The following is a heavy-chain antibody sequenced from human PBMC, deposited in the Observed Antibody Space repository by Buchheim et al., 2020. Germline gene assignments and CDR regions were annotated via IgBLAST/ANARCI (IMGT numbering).Heavy chain of an antibody. CDR3: ARARWGGGELDF. CDR1: GFTFSSYG. V-gene: IGHV3-33*01. CDR2: IYHDGSTK. D-gene: IGHD2-21*01. Sequence: QVQLVESGGGVVQPGTSLRLSCAASGFTFSSYGMHWVRQAPGKGLEWVGMIYHDGSTKYYADSVKGRFTISRDNSKNTLYLQMDSLRAEDTAVYKCARARWGGGELDFWGQGTL. J-gene: IGHJ4*02.